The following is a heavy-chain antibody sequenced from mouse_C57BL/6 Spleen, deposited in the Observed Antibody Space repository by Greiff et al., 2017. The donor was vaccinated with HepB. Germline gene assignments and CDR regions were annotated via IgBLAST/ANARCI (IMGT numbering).Heavy chain of an antibody. J-gene: IGHJ2*01. CDR2: IYPGDGDT. Sequence: VQLKQSGPELVKPGASVKISCKASGYAFSSSWMNWVKQRPGKGLEWIGRIYPGDGDTNYNGKFKGKATLTADKSSSTAYMQLSSLTSEDSAVYFCASRGGSTHFDYWGQGTTLTVSS. V-gene: IGHV1-82*01. D-gene: IGHD1-1*01. CDR3: ASRGGSTHFDY. CDR1: GYAFSSSW.